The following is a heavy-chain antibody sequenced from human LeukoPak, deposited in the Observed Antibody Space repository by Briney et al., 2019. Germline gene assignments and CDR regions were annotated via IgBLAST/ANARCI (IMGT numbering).Heavy chain of an antibody. J-gene: IGHJ4*02. CDR3: ARDQEAFDY. Sequence: ASVKVSCKVSGYTLTELSMHWVRQAPGQGLEWMGMIYPRDGSTSYAQKFQGRVTVTRDTSTSTVHMELSGLRSEDTAVYYCARDQEAFDYWGQGTLVTVSS. CDR2: IYPRDGST. V-gene: IGHV1-46*01. CDR1: GYTLTELS.